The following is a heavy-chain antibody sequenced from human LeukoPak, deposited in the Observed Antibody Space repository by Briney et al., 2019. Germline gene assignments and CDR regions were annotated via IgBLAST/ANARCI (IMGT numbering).Heavy chain of an antibody. J-gene: IGHJ3*02. V-gene: IGHV4-59*01. CDR1: GGSISTNY. CDR2: IYYSGRT. CDR3: SGPFNYDNSCGPYYFYI. D-gene: IGHD4-11*01. Sequence: SETLSLTCTVSGGSISTNYWSWIRQPPGKRLEYIGYIYYSGRTNYNPSLKSRVTISADTSKNNLSLKLTSVTAADPAVYYFSGPFNYDNSCGPYYFYIWGQGKMVAVSS.